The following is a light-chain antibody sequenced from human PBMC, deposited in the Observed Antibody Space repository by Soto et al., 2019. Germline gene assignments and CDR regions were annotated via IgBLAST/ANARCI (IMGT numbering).Light chain of an antibody. CDR2: GNS. CDR3: QSYDSSLSRV. J-gene: IGLJ3*02. Sequence: QPVLTQPPSVSGAPGQRVTISGTGSSYNIGAVYDVHWYQQLPGTAPKLLIYGNSNRPSGVPDRFSGSKSGTSASLAITGLQAEDEADYYCQSYDSSLSRVFGGGTKLTVL. CDR1: SYNIGAVYD. V-gene: IGLV1-40*01.